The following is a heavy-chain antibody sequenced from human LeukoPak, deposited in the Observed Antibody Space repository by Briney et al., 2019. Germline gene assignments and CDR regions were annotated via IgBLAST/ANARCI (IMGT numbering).Heavy chain of an antibody. D-gene: IGHD6-13*01. CDR3: ARGVYIAAAQYGY. CDR2: IYYSGTT. V-gene: IGHV4-59*01. Sequence: SETLSLTCTVSGGSISSFYWSWIRQPPGKGLEWIGYIYYSGTTNYNPSLKSRVTISVDTSKNQFSLKLSSVTAADTAVYYCARGVYIAAAQYGYWGQGTLVTVSS. J-gene: IGHJ4*02. CDR1: GGSISSFY.